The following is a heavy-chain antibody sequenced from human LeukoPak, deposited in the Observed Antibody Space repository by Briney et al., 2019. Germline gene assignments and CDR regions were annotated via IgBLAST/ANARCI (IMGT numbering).Heavy chain of an antibody. CDR3: ARGRKYTPGYRVTELGSGYSDY. CDR1: GGSFSGYY. D-gene: IGHD3-9*01. Sequence: SETLSLTCAVYGGSFSGYYWSWIRQPPGKGLEWIGEINHSGSTNYNPSLRSRVSMSVDTSKNQFSLRLSSVTAADTAVYYCARGRKYTPGYRVTELGSGYSDYWGQGTLVTVSS. V-gene: IGHV4-34*01. CDR2: INHSGST. J-gene: IGHJ4*02.